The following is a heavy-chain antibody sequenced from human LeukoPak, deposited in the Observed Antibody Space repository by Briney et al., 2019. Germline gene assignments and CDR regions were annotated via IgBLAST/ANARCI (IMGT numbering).Heavy chain of an antibody. CDR3: ARDLLYSSSSIPYYYYYYMDV. V-gene: IGHV3-23*01. D-gene: IGHD6-6*01. Sequence: GESLRLSCVVSGFTFSNFAMSWVRQAPGKGLEWVSAISAGSINTYYADSVKGRFTISRDNSKNTLYLQMNSLRAEDTAVYYCARDLLYSSSSIPYYYYYYMDVWGKGTTVTVSS. J-gene: IGHJ6*03. CDR2: ISAGSINT. CDR1: GFTFSNFA.